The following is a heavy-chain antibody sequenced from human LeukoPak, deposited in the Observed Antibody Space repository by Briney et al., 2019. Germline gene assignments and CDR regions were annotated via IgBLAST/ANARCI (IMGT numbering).Heavy chain of an antibody. CDR3: ALSGDIVVVPAAIFWFDP. CDR1: GGTFSSYA. Sequence: GASVKVSCKASGGTFSSYAISWVRQAPGQGLEWMGRIIPIFGIANYAQKFQGRVTITADKSTSTAYMELSSLRSEDTAVYCCALSGDIVVVPAAIFWFDPWGQGTLVTVSS. CDR2: IIPIFGIA. J-gene: IGHJ5*02. D-gene: IGHD2-2*02. V-gene: IGHV1-69*04.